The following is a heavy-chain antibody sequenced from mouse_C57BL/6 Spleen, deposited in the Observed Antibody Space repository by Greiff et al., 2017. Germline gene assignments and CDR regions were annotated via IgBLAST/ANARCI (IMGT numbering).Heavy chain of an antibody. CDR3: AREAYGSSYPFAY. CDR1: GFTFSSYA. J-gene: IGHJ3*01. D-gene: IGHD1-1*01. Sequence: EVKLQESGGGLVKPGGSLKLSCAASGFTFSSYAMSWVRQTPEKRLEWVATISDGGSYTYYPDNVKGRFTISRDNDKNNLYLQMSHLKSEDTAMYYCAREAYGSSYPFAYWGQGTLVTVSA. CDR2: ISDGGSYT. V-gene: IGHV5-4*01.